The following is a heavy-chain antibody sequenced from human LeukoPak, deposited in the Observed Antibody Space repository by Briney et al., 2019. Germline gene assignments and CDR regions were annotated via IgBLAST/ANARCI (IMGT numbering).Heavy chain of an antibody. J-gene: IGHJ4*02. CDR3: AKTRLLDSSSWSHGDY. D-gene: IGHD6-13*01. CDR1: GFTFSSYA. Sequence: GGSLRLSCAASGFTFSSYAMSWVRQAPGKGLEWVTDISGSGDSTYYGDSVKGRFTISRDNSKNTLYLQMNSLRAEDTAVYYCAKTRLLDSSSWSHGDYWGQGTLVTVSS. V-gene: IGHV3-23*01. CDR2: ISGSGDST.